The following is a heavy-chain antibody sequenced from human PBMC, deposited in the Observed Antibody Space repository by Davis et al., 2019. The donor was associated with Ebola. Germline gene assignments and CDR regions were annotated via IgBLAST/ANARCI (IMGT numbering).Heavy chain of an antibody. CDR1: GFTFSSYG. CDR2: IWYNGSNK. V-gene: IGHV3-33*01. Sequence: GESLKISCAASGFTFSSYGMHWVRQAPGKGLEWVAVIWYNGSNKYYADSVKGRFTISRDNSKNTLYLQMNSLRAEDTAVYYCARDSSILEWLPYYYYGMDVWGQGTTVTVSS. J-gene: IGHJ6*02. CDR3: ARDSSILEWLPYYYYGMDV. D-gene: IGHD3-3*01.